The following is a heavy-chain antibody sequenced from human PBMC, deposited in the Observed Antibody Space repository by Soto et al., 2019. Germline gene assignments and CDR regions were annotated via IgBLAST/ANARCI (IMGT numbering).Heavy chain of an antibody. V-gene: IGHV4-31*03. CDR2: IYYSGST. CDR3: ALVTVRFASIATAGCKTNYYMDV. Sequence: SETLSLTCTFSGGSISSGGYYWSWIRQHPGKGLEWIGYIYYSGSTYYNPSLKSRVTISVDTSKNQFSLKLSSVTAADTAVYYCALVTVRFASIATAGCKTNYYMDVWGKGTTVTVSS. CDR1: GGSISSGGYY. D-gene: IGHD6-13*01. J-gene: IGHJ6*03.